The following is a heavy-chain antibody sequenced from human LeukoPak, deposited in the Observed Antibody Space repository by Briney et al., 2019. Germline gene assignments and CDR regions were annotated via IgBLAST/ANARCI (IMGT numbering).Heavy chain of an antibody. D-gene: IGHD3-22*01. CDR3: AREVYYDSSGYYYDY. CDR1: GFTFDNYA. Sequence: PGGSLRLSCAASGFTFDNYAMSWVRQAPGKGLEYVSAISNNGGSTYYANSVKGRFTISRDNSKNTLCLQMGSLRAEDMAVYYCAREVYYDSSGYYYDYWGQGTLVTVSS. CDR2: ISNNGGST. V-gene: IGHV3-64*01. J-gene: IGHJ4*02.